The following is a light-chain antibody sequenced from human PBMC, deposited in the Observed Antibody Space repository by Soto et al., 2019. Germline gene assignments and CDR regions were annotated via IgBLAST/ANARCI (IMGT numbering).Light chain of an antibody. J-gene: IGLJ1*01. CDR2: DDN. CDR3: GSWDSSLSAYV. V-gene: IGLV1-51*01. Sequence: VLTRPPSVSAAPGQKVTISCSGSSSNIGGNSVSWYQQLPGTAPKLLIYDDNKRPSGIPDRFSGSKSGTSATLGITGFQTGDEADYYCGSWDSSLSAYVFGTGTKLTVL. CDR1: SSNIGGNS.